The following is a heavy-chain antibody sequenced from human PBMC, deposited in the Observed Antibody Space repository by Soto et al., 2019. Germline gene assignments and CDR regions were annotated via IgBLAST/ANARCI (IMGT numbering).Heavy chain of an antibody. V-gene: IGHV4-59*01. J-gene: IGHJ5*02. CDR3: ARYLLSSGLYVWFDP. Sequence: SETLSLTCTVSGGSISTYYWSWIRQPPGKGLEWIGYIYYDGSTSYNPSLRSRVTISVDTSKNQFSLILSSVTSADTAVYYCARYLLSSGLYVWFDPWGPGTLVNVSS. CDR2: IYYDGST. CDR1: GGSISTYY. D-gene: IGHD6-25*01.